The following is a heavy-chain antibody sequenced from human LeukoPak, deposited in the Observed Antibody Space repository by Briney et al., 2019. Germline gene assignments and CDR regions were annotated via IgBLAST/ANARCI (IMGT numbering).Heavy chain of an antibody. V-gene: IGHV1-69*01. D-gene: IGHD3-22*01. J-gene: IGHJ5*02. CDR3: ASLDSSGYFAPNWFDP. Sequence: SVKVSCKASGGTFSSYAISWVRQAPGQGLEWMGGIIPIFGTANYAQKFQGRVTITADESTSTAYMELSSLRSEDTAVYYCASLDSSGYFAPNWFDPWGKGTLVSVSS. CDR1: GGTFSSYA. CDR2: IIPIFGTA.